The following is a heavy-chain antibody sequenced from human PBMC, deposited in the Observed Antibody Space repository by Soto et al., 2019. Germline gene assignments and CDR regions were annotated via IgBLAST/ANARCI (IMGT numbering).Heavy chain of an antibody. Sequence: PGGSLRLSCAASEFTFTDYWMSWVRQTPGKGLEWVATIKQDGSEKFYVDSVKGRFTISRDNTKKSLYLQMNSLRVEDTALYYCARDRAWEPSQEGFDYWGQGTLVTVSS. J-gene: IGHJ4*02. CDR1: EFTFTDYW. V-gene: IGHV3-7*03. CDR3: ARDRAWEPSQEGFDY. D-gene: IGHD1-26*01. CDR2: IKQDGSEK.